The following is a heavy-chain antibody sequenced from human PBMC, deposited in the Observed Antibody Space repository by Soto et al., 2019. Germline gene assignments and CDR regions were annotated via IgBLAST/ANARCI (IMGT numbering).Heavy chain of an antibody. CDR2: IYYSGST. CDR1: GGSISSYY. CDR3: ARDTGGGPYDAFDI. Sequence: PSETLSLTCTVSGGSISSYYWSWIRQPPGKGLEWIGYIYYSGSTNYNPSLKSRVTISVDTSKNQFSLKLSSVTAADTAVYYCARDTGGGPYDAFDIWGQGTMVTVSS. D-gene: IGHD1-26*01. J-gene: IGHJ3*02. V-gene: IGHV4-59*01.